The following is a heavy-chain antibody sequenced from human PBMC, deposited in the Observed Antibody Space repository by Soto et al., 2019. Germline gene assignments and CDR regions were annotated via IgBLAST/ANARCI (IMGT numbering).Heavy chain of an antibody. D-gene: IGHD3-3*01. CDR3: ARGSMIFGVVHNWFDP. CDR2: IIPIFGTA. CDR1: VGTFSSYA. Sequence: GASVKVSCKASVGTFSSYAISWVRQAPGQGLEWMGGIIPIFGTANYAQKFQGRVTITADESTSTAYMELSSLRSEDTAVYYCARGSMIFGVVHNWFDPWGQGTLVTVSS. J-gene: IGHJ5*02. V-gene: IGHV1-69*13.